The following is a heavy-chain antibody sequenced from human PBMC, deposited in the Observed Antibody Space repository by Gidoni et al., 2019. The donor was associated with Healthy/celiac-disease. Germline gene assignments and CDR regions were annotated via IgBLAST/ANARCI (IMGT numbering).Heavy chain of an antibody. V-gene: IGHV4-34*01. CDR2: IKHRGST. CDR3: AKSSSWRPYYYYSGMDV. Sequence: QGQLRRWGARLGKPSERLALTCAVYVGCVSSYYWSWIRQHPGKGLEWIGEIKHRGSTNYNQSLKSRVTISVYTYKNQFSLKLSSVIAADTAVYYCAKSSSWRPYYYYSGMDVWVQGTTVTVSS. J-gene: IGHJ6*02. CDR1: VGCVSSYY. D-gene: IGHD6-13*01.